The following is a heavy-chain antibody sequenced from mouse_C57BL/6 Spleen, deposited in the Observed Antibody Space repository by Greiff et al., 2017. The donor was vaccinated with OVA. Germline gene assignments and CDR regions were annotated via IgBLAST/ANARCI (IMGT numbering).Heavy chain of an antibody. CDR2: ISDGGSYT. J-gene: IGHJ1*03. CDR1: GFTFSSYA. Sequence: EVKVEESGGGLVKPGGSLKLSCAASGFTFSSYAMSWVRQTPEKRLEWVATISDGGSYTYYPDNVKGRFTISRDNAKNNLYLQMSHLKSEDTAMYYCARDRAHWYFDVWGTGTTVTVSS. V-gene: IGHV5-4*01. CDR3: ARDRAHWYFDV. D-gene: IGHD3-1*01.